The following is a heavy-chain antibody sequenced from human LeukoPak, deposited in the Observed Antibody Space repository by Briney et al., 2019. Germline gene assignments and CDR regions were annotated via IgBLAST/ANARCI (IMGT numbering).Heavy chain of an antibody. CDR2: ISNDGSNN. D-gene: IGHD3-22*01. CDR1: GFTFSTYP. CDR3: ARNYDSSGYYYGNH. J-gene: IGHJ5*02. Sequence: GTSLRLSCAASGFTFSTYPMHWVRQAPGKGLEWVALISNDGSNNYYADSVKGRFTVSRDNSKNTLYLQMNSLRIEDTAVYYCARNYDSSGYYYGNHWGQGTLVTVSS. V-gene: IGHV3-30-3*01.